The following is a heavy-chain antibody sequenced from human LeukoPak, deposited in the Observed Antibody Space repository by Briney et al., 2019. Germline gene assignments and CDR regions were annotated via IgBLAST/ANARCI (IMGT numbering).Heavy chain of an antibody. V-gene: IGHV1-24*01. D-gene: IGHD6-19*01. CDR3: ATSYSSGWPSTYYFDY. Sequence: ASMKVSCKVSGYTLTELSMHWVRQAPGKGLEWMGGFDPEDGETIYAQKFQGRVTMTEDTSTDTAYMELSSLRSEDTAVYYCATSYSSGWPSTYYFDYWGQGTLVTVSS. J-gene: IGHJ4*02. CDR2: FDPEDGET. CDR1: GYTLTELS.